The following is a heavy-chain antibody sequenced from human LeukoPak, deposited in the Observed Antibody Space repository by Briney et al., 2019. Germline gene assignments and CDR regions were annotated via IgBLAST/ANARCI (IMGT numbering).Heavy chain of an antibody. CDR2: ISGSGDST. V-gene: IGHV3-23*01. Sequence: PGGSLRLSCAASGFTFSIYAMSWVRQAPGKGLEWVSTISGSGDSTYYAASVKGRFTISRDNSKNSLYLQMNSLKDEDTSVYYCASSRNWGQGTLVTVSS. J-gene: IGHJ4*02. CDR1: GFTFSIYA. CDR3: ASSRN.